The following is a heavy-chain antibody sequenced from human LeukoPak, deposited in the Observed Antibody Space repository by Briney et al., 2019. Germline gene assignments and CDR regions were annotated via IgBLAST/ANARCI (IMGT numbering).Heavy chain of an antibody. CDR1: GFTFSDHG. CDR2: IYYDGKNK. Sequence: GGSLRLSCAASGFTFSDHGIHWVRHAPGKGLEWVAIIYYDGKNKYYADSAKGRFTISRDNPKNSAYLQMNSLSGDDSGVYYCSRGGWPTAGTPRMDVWGQGTTVIVSS. V-gene: IGHV3-33*01. D-gene: IGHD6-13*01. J-gene: IGHJ6*02. CDR3: SRGGWPTAGTPRMDV.